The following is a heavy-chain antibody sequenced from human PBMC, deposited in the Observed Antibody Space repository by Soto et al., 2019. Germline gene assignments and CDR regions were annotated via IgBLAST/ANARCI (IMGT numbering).Heavy chain of an antibody. CDR3: ATGAFPGSGSSSFDY. D-gene: IGHD3-10*01. Sequence: GASVKVSCKASGYTFTSYYMHWVRQAPGQGLEWMGIINPSGGSTSYAQKFQGRVTMTRDTSTSTVYMELSSLRSEDAAVYYCATGAFPGSGSSSFDYWGQGTLVTVSS. CDR2: INPSGGST. V-gene: IGHV1-46*01. CDR1: GYTFTSYY. J-gene: IGHJ4*02.